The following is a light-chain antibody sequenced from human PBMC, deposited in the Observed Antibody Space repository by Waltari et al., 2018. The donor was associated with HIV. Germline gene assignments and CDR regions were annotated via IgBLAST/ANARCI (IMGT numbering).Light chain of an antibody. CDR2: DVS. CDR1: DSDVGKYDF. Sequence: QSALTQPASVSGSLGQSVNMSCSGSDSDVGKYDFVSWYQHNPGQAPHLIIYDVSTRPSGVSLRFAGAKSGKTASLTISGLQAEDEADYYCCSYAGGPFVFGSGT. J-gene: IGLJ1*01. CDR3: CSYAGGPFV. V-gene: IGLV2-23*02.